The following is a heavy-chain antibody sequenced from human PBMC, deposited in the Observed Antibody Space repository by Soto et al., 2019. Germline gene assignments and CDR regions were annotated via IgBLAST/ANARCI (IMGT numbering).Heavy chain of an antibody. J-gene: IGHJ6*02. Sequence: ASVKVSCKASGYTFTSYDINWVRQATGQGLEWMGWMNPNSSNTGYAQKFQGRVNMTRNTSISTSYMELSSLRSEVTAVYYCVWDRKDGYAYYYYYGMDVWGQGTTVTVSS. V-gene: IGHV1-8*01. CDR1: GYTFTSYD. D-gene: IGHD5-12*01. CDR3: VWDRKDGYAYYYYYGMDV. CDR2: MNPNSSNT.